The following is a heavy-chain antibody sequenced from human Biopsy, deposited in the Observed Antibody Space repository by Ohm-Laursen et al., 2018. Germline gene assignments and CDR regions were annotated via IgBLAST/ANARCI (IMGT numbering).Heavy chain of an antibody. V-gene: IGHV4-4*08. CDR3: ARRPYTRDNWFDP. D-gene: IGHD2-2*01. CDR1: GGSLSLSY. J-gene: IGHJ5*02. Sequence: GTLSLTCTVSGGSLSLSYWSWIRQPPGKGLEWIGYIYSSGGTDYNPSLKSRVTISLDTSKSQFSLTLTSVTVADTAIYYCARRPYTRDNWFDPWGQGTLVTVSS. CDR2: IYSSGGT.